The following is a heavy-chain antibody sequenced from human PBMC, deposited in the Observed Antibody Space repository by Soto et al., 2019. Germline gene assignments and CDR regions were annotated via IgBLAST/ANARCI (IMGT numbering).Heavy chain of an antibody. CDR3: GSTTNYHDAFDI. CDR2: IYYSGST. CDR1: GGSISSSSYY. V-gene: IGHV4-39*01. J-gene: IGHJ3*02. Sequence: QLQLQESGPGLVKPSETLSLTCTVSGGSISSSSYYWGWIRQPPGKGLEWIGSIYYSGSTYYNPSLKSRVTISVDTSKNQFSLKLSSVTVADTAVYYCGSTTNYHDAFDIWGQGTMVTVSS. D-gene: IGHD2-2*01.